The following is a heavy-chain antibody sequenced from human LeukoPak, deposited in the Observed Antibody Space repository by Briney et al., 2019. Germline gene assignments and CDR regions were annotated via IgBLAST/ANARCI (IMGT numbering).Heavy chain of an antibody. V-gene: IGHV3-11*06. J-gene: IGHJ4*02. D-gene: IGHD6-13*01. Sequence: GGSLRLSCAASGFTFSDYYMGWIRQAPGKGLEWVSSISSSSSYIYYADSVKGRFTISRDNAKNSLYLQMNSLRAEDTAVYYCASESEQQLAFDYWGQGTLVTVSS. CDR3: ASESEQQLAFDY. CDR2: ISSSSSYI. CDR1: GFTFSDYY.